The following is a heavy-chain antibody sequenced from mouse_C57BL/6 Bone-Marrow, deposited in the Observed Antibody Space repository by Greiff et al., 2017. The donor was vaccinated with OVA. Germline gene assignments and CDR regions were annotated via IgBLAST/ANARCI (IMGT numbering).Heavy chain of an antibody. D-gene: IGHD1-1*01. CDR3: ARELRFYYFDY. V-gene: IGHV3-1*01. Sequence: EVQGVESGPGMVKPSQSLSLTCTVTGYSITSGYDWHWIRHFPGNKLEWMGYISYSGSTNYNPSLKSRISITHDTSKNHFFLKLNSVTTEDTATDYCARELRFYYFDYWGQGTTLTVSS. CDR2: ISYSGST. J-gene: IGHJ2*01. CDR1: GYSITSGYD.